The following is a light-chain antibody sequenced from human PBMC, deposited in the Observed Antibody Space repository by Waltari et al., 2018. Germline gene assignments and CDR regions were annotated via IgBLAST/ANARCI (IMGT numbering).Light chain of an antibody. CDR1: QSLVHSDGNTY. CDR2: KVS. Sequence: DVVMTQSPLSLPVTLGQPASISCRSRQSLVHSDGNTYLSWFQQRPGQSPRRLIYKVSNRDSGVPDRFSGSGSGTDFTLKISRVEAEDIAIYYCMQGIHWPRSFGQGTKVEIE. J-gene: IGKJ1*01. V-gene: IGKV2-30*02. CDR3: MQGIHWPRS.